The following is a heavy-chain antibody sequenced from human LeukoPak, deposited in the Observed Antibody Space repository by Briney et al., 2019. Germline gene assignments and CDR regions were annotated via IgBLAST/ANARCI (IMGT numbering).Heavy chain of an antibody. D-gene: IGHD3-22*01. Sequence: ASETLSLTCAVYGGSFSGYYWSWIRQPPGKGLEWIGEINHSGSTNYNPSLKSRVTISVDTSKNQFSLKLSSVTAADTAVYYCAREYYYYDSSGPPPPYYFDYWGQGTLVTVSS. CDR2: INHSGST. V-gene: IGHV4-34*01. CDR1: GGSFSGYY. CDR3: AREYYYYDSSGPPPPYYFDY. J-gene: IGHJ4*02.